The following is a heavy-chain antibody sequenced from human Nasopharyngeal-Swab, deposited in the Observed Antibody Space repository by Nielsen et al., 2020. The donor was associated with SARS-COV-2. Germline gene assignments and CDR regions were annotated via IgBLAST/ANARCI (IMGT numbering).Heavy chain of an antibody. V-gene: IGHV7-4-1*02. J-gene: IGHJ6*02. D-gene: IGHD2-15*01. CDR3: GGSVVVAATPGYYYGMDV. Sequence: ASVKVSCKASGYTFTSYAMNWVRQAPGQGLEWMGWINTNTGNPTYAQGFTGRFVFSFDTSVSTAYLQISSLKAEDTAVYYCGGSVVVAATPGYYYGMDVWGQGTTVTVSS. CDR2: INTNTGNP. CDR1: GYTFTSYA.